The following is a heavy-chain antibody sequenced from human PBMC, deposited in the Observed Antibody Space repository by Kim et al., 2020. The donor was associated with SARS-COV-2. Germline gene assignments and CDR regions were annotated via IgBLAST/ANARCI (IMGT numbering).Heavy chain of an antibody. D-gene: IGHD3-9*01. CDR2: IYYSGST. V-gene: IGHV4-31*03. J-gene: IGHJ5*02. CDR3: ARAEYYDILTGYRGLNWFDP. CDR1: GGSISSGGYY. Sequence: SETLSLTCTVSGGSISSGGYYWSWIRQHPGKGLEWIGYIYYSGSTYYNPSLKSRVTISVDTSKNQFSLKLSSVTAADTAVYYCARAEYYDILTGYRGLNWFDPWGQGTLVTVSS.